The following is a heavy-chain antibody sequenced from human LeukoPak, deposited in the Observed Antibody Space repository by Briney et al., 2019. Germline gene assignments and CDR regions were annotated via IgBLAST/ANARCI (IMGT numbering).Heavy chain of an antibody. CDR2: VYYSENT. J-gene: IGHJ4*02. CDR1: GGSISGYY. CDR3: ARQGRPGIAVAGTMDY. Sequence: PSETLSLTCSVSGGSISGYYWSWIRQPPGKELEWIGYVYYSENTKYNPSLESRVTISLDTSKNQFSLRLNSVTTADTAVYYCARQGRPGIAVAGTMDYWGQGTLVTVSS. D-gene: IGHD6-19*01. V-gene: IGHV4-59*08.